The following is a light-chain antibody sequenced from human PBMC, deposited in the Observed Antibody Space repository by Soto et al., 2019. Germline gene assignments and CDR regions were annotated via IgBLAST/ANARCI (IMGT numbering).Light chain of an antibody. CDR2: AAS. CDR3: QQSYSTLIP. CDR1: QSISSY. J-gene: IGKJ5*01. Sequence: DIQMTQSPSSLSASVGDRVTITCRASQSISSYLNWYQQKPGNAPKLLIYAASSLQSGVPSRFSGSASGTNFTLTISSLQTEDFATYYCQQSYSTLIPFGQWTRLEIK. V-gene: IGKV1-39*01.